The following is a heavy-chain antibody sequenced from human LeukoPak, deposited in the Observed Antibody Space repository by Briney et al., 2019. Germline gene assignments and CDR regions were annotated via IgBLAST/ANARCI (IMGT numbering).Heavy chain of an antibody. CDR1: GGSISSYY. D-gene: IGHD5-12*01. J-gene: IGHJ6*03. V-gene: IGHV4-59*01. CDR2: IYYSGST. CDR3: ARFIVATLGGWYYYYYMDV. Sequence: PSETLSLTCTVSGGSISSYYWSWIRQPPGKGLEWIGYIYYSGSTNYNPSLKSRVTISVDTSKNQFSLKLSSVTAADTAVYYCARFIVATLGGWYYYYYMDVWGKGTTVTVSS.